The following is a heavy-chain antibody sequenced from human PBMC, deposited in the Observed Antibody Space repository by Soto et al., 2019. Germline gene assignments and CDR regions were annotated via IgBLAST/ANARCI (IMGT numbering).Heavy chain of an antibody. D-gene: IGHD2-8*01. CDR2: MYSGGGT. V-gene: IGHV3-66*01. J-gene: IGHJ6*04. CDR1: GFTVSNNY. CDR3: ARDPGVNWA. Sequence: EVQLVESGGGLVQPGGSLRLSCVASGFTVSNNYMTWVRQAPGKGLEWVSNMYSGGGTYSTDSVKGRFTISRDSSTNTLYLQMENVRAEDTAVYYCARDPGVNWAWGKGTTVTVSS.